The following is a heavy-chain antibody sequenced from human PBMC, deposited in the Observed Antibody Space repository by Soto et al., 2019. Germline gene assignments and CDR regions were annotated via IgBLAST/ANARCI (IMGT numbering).Heavy chain of an antibody. V-gene: IGHV1-8*01. CDR3: ARGRASGSYYLLDY. CDR1: GNTFTSYD. Sequence: ASVKVSCKASGNTFTSYDINWVRQATGHGLEWMGWINPNSGNIGYAQKFQGRVTMTRDTAIRTAYMEVSRLRSDDTAVYYCARGRASGSYYLLDYCGQRTLLTVSS. CDR2: INPNSGNI. D-gene: IGHD3-10*01. J-gene: IGHJ4*02.